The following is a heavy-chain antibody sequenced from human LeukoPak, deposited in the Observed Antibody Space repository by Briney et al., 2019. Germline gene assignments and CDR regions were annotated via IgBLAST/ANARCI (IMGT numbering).Heavy chain of an antibody. J-gene: IGHJ3*02. V-gene: IGHV3-11*03. CDR3: ARRNAFEI. Sequence: GGSLRLSCAASGFTFSDYYMNWIRQAPGKGLEWVAYISSSSDYTNYADSVKGRFTVSRDNAKNSLYLQMNSPRAEDTAVYYCARRNAFEIWGQGTMVTVSS. CDR2: ISSSSDYT. CDR1: GFTFSDYY.